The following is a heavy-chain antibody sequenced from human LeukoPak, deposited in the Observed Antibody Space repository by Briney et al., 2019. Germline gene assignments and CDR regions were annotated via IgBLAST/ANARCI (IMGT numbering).Heavy chain of an antibody. V-gene: IGHV3-15*01. CDR2: IQSKADGETT. CDR3: TTPPGYYDTSPLDY. J-gene: IGHJ4*02. CDR1: GFTFSNAW. D-gene: IGHD3-22*01. Sequence: PGGSLTLSCAASGFTFSNAWMTWVRQAPGEGLDWVGHIQSKADGETTDYAAPVKDRFTISRDDSENTVYLQMSSLKSEDTAVYYCTTPPGYYDTSPLDYWGQGTLVTVSS.